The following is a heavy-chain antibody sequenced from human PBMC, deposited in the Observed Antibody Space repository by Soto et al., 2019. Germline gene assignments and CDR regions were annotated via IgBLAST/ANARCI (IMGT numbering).Heavy chain of an antibody. V-gene: IGHV4-59*01. CDR1: GGSISNYY. J-gene: IGHJ5*02. D-gene: IGHD3-16*01. CDR2: MYYNGNI. CDR3: ASGGNWFDP. Sequence: SENLSLTCTVSGGSISNYYLTWVRQSPEKGLEWIGYMYYNGNINYNPSLKSRVTISIDTSKNQFSLTLKSVTAADTAVYYCASGGNWFDPWGQGVLVTVS.